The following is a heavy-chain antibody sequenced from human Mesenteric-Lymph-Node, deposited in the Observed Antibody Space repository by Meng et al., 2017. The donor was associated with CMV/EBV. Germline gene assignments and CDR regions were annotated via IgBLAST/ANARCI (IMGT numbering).Heavy chain of an antibody. J-gene: IGHJ4*02. V-gene: IGHV1-3*01. D-gene: IGHD1-26*01. CDR1: TFTTYGNA. CDR3: ARDLREYSGSYGEFDY. CDR2: INGGNGNT. Sequence: TFTTYGNAMHWVRQAPGQRLEWMGWINGGNGNTKYSQKFQGRVTITRDTSASTVYMELSSLRSEDTAVYYCARDLREYSGSYGEFDYWGQGTLVTVSS.